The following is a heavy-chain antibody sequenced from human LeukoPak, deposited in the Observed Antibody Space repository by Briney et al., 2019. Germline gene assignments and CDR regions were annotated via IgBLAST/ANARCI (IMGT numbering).Heavy chain of an antibody. Sequence: GGSLRLSCAASGFTSSSYAMSWVRQAPGKGLERVSGISGNGGSTYYPDSVKGRFTISRDNSKNTLYLQMNSLRAEDTAVYYCAKVITFGGVISHFDYWGRGTPVTVSS. D-gene: IGHD3-16*02. CDR1: GFTSSSYA. V-gene: IGHV3-23*01. CDR3: AKVITFGGVISHFDY. J-gene: IGHJ4*02. CDR2: ISGNGGST.